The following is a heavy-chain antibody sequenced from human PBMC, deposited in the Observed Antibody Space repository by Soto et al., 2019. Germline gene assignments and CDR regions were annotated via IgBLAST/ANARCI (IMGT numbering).Heavy chain of an antibody. CDR2: IYYSGST. CDR1: GGSISSGDYY. D-gene: IGHD6-13*01. Sequence: QVQLQESGPGLVKPSQTLSLTCTVSGGSISSGDYYWSWIRQPPGKGLEWIGYIYYSGSTYYNPSLKSRVTIAVDTSKNQFSLKLSSGTAAATAVYYCARERPDGSRLDPWGQGTLVTVSS. CDR3: ARERPDGSRLDP. V-gene: IGHV4-30-4*01. J-gene: IGHJ5*02.